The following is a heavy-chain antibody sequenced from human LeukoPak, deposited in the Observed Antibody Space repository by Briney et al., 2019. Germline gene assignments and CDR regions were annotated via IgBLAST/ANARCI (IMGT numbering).Heavy chain of an antibody. V-gene: IGHV4-59*12. CDR2: IYYSGST. Sequence: PSETLSLACTVSGGSISSYYWSWIRQPPGKGLEWIGYIYYSGSTNYNPSLKSRVTISVDTSKNQFSLKLSSVTAADTAVYYCARDRGAYGDYVDWYFDLWGRGTLVTVSS. CDR3: ARDRGAYGDYVDWYFDL. J-gene: IGHJ2*01. CDR1: GGSISSYY. D-gene: IGHD4-17*01.